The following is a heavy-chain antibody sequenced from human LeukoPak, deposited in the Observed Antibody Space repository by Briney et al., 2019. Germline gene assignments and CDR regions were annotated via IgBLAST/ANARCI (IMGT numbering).Heavy chain of an antibody. CDR1: GFTFSSYG. D-gene: IGHD3-10*01. V-gene: IGHV3-23*01. J-gene: IGHJ3*02. CDR3: AKDRAKLLLWFGELLYGSQTYDAFDI. CDR2: ISGSGGST. Sequence: GGSLRLSCAASGFTFSSYGMSWVRQAPGKGLEWVSAISGSGGSTYYADSVKGRFTISRDNSKNTLYLQMNSLRAEDTAVYYCAKDRAKLLLWFGELLYGSQTYDAFDIWGQGTMVTVSS.